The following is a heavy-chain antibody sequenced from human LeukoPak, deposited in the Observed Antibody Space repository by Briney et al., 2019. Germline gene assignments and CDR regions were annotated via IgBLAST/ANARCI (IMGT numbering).Heavy chain of an antibody. Sequence: GGSLRLSCAASGFTFSTYWMSWVRQTPGKGLDWVASISEDGSSTYYVDSVKGRFTISRDNAKNSLHLQMNNVRVEDAAVYYCARDTYRFDDFWGQGALVTVSS. J-gene: IGHJ4*02. CDR1: GFTFSTYW. V-gene: IGHV3-7*01. CDR3: ARDTYRFDDF. CDR2: ISEDGSST.